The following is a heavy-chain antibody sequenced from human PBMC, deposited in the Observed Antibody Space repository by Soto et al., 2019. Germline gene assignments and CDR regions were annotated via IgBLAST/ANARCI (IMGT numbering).Heavy chain of an antibody. CDR3: ARGVPGLRTEYCFDH. CDR1: GGSISSSRYY. V-gene: IGHV4-61*05. D-gene: IGHD4-17*01. Sequence: ASETLSLTCTVSGGSISSSRYYWGWIRQPPGRGLEYIGYIYYRGRTNYNPSLESRVTMSIDASKKQFSLKLSSVTAADTAVYYCARGVPGLRTEYCFDHWGQGTLVTVSS. CDR2: IYYRGRT. J-gene: IGHJ4*02.